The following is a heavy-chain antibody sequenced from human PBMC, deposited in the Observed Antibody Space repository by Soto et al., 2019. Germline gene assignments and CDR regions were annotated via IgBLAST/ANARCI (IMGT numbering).Heavy chain of an antibody. CDR3: ARDFGHGHCSGGSCYTLDH. CDR1: GGTFSSSA. V-gene: IGHV1-69*01. Sequence: QVQLVQSGAEEQKPGSSVKVSCKASGGTFSSSAISWVRQAPGQGLEWMGGIIPMFGTAQYAQRFQDRVTITADESTSTAYMELSSLSSDETAVYYCARDFGHGHCSGGSCYTLDHWGQGTLVVVSS. D-gene: IGHD2-15*01. J-gene: IGHJ4*02. CDR2: IIPMFGTA.